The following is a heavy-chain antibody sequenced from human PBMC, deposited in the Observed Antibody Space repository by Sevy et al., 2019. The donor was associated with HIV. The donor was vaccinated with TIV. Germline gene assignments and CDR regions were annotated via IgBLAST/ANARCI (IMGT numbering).Heavy chain of an antibody. Sequence: GGSLRLSCAASGFTFSNYDMHWVRQAPGKGLEWVAVISHDGNYKNYADSVKVRFTISRDDFKNTLYLQMGSLRPEDRAVYFCPRLFSCGGDCYFLDYWGQGALVTVSS. CDR2: ISHDGNYK. V-gene: IGHV3-30-3*01. D-gene: IGHD2-21*02. J-gene: IGHJ4*02. CDR3: PRLFSCGGDCYFLDY. CDR1: GFTFSNYD.